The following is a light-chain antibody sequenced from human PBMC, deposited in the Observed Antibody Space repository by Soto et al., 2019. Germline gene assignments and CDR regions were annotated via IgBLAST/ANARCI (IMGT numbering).Light chain of an antibody. CDR3: QHYNSYSEA. Sequence: DIQMTQSPSTLSASVGDRVTITCRASQSISSWLAWYQQKPGKAPKLLIYKASNLKSGVPSRFSGSGSGTEFTLTISSLQPDDFATYYCQHYNSYSEAFGQGTKVDTK. V-gene: IGKV1-5*03. CDR1: QSISSW. CDR2: KAS. J-gene: IGKJ1*01.